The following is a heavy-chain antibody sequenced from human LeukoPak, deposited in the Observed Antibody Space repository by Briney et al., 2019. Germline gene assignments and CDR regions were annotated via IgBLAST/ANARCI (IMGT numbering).Heavy chain of an antibody. V-gene: IGHV3-48*01. J-gene: IGHJ4*02. Sequence: GGSLRLSCVASGFTLRSYVMNWVRQAPGKGLEWVSYISSSSSTIYYADSVKGRFTISRDNAKNSLYLQMNSLRAEDTAVYYCARADPNYYGSGSSFDYWGQGTLVTVSS. CDR3: ARADPNYYGSGSSFDY. CDR2: ISSSSSTI. CDR1: GFTLRSYV. D-gene: IGHD3-10*01.